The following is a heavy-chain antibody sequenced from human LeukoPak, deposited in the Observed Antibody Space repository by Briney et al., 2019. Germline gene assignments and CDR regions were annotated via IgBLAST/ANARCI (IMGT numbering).Heavy chain of an antibody. CDR3: AGDYFDY. Sequence: GGSLRLSCAASGFTFSSYGMSWVRQAPGKGLEWVAFIRYDGSNKYYADSVKGRFTISRDNSKNTLYLQMNSLRAEDTAVYYCAGDYFDYWGQGTLVTVSS. CDR1: GFTFSSYG. V-gene: IGHV3-30*02. CDR2: IRYDGSNK. J-gene: IGHJ4*02. D-gene: IGHD3-16*01.